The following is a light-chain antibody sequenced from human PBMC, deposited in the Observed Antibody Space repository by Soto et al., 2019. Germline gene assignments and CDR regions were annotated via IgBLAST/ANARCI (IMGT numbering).Light chain of an antibody. CDR2: DVS. Sequence: QSALTQPASVSGSPGQSITISCTGTSSDVGGYNYVSWFQQYPGKAPKLMIYDVSNRPSGVSNRFSGSKSGNTASLTISGLQAEDEADYYCSSYTSSSTPVDLFGTGTKLTVL. CDR3: SSYTSSSTPVDL. CDR1: SSDVGGYNY. J-gene: IGLJ1*01. V-gene: IGLV2-14*01.